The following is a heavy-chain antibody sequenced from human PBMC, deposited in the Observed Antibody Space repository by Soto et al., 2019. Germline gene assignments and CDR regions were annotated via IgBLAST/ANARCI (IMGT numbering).Heavy chain of an antibody. CDR1: GGSISGGSYY. CDR2: IYYSGST. Sequence: PXQRLPRPVTVSGGSISGGSYYWSWIRQHPGKVLEWIGYIYYSGSTYYNPSLKSRVTISVDTSKNQFSLKLSSVPAADTAVYYCARVYSSKGKWFDPWGQGTLVTVSS. CDR3: ARVYSSKGKWFDP. D-gene: IGHD6-19*01. V-gene: IGHV4-31*03. J-gene: IGHJ5*02.